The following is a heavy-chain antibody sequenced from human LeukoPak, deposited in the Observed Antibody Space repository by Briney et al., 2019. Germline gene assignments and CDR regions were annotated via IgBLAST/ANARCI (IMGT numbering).Heavy chain of an antibody. J-gene: IGHJ4*02. D-gene: IGHD6-13*01. CDR2: ISSGGSSK. Sequence: GGSLRLSCTASGFTFSNYGMNWVRQAPGKGLEWLSYISSGGSSKYYTDSVKGRVTISRDNAKNSLYLQMNSLRAEDTAIYYCAREYSSTWYAGRGLFDYWGQGTLVTVSS. V-gene: IGHV3-48*03. CDR1: GFTFSNYG. CDR3: AREYSSTWYAGRGLFDY.